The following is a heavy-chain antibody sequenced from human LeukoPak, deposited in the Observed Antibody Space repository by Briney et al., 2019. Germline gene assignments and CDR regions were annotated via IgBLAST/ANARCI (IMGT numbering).Heavy chain of an antibody. CDR1: GGTFSSYA. D-gene: IGHD6-13*01. CDR2: IIPIFGKA. J-gene: IGHJ4*02. CDR3: ARDTIAAAGIFDY. Sequence: ASVKVSCKPSGGTFSSYAISWVRQAPGQGPEWMGRIIPIFGKANYAQKFQGRVTITTDESTSTAYMELSSLRSEDTAVYYCARDTIAAAGIFDYWGQGTLVTVSS. V-gene: IGHV1-69*05.